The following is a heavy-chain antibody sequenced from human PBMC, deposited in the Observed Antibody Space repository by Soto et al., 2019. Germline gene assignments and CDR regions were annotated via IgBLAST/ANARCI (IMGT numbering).Heavy chain of an antibody. CDR1: GFTFSSYW. CDR2: IKQDGSEK. V-gene: IGHV3-7*03. CDR3: APTSRIKRGFDY. Sequence: EVQLVESGGGLVQPGGSLRLSCAASGFTFSSYWMSWVRQAPGKGLEWVANIKQDGSEKYYVDSVKGRFTISRDNAKNSLCLPMNSLRAEDTSVYYCAPTSRIKRGFDYWGKGTLVTVSS. D-gene: IGHD2-2*01. J-gene: IGHJ4*02.